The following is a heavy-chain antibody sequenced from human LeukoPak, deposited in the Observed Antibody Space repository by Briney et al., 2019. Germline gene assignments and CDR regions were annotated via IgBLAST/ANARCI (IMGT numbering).Heavy chain of an antibody. D-gene: IGHD4-23*01. CDR3: AKGDYGGNSALLDH. CDR1: GFTFKSYA. Sequence: TGGSLRLSCAASGFTFKSYAMTWVRQAPGRGLKWVSSISASGGGTFFADSVKGRFTISRDNSKNTLYLQMNTLRAEDTAIYYCAKGDYGGNSALLDHWGQGTLVTVSS. V-gene: IGHV3-23*01. CDR2: ISASGGGT. J-gene: IGHJ4*02.